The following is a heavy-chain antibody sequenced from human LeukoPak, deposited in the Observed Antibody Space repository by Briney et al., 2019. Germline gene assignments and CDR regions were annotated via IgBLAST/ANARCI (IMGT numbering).Heavy chain of an antibody. V-gene: IGHV3-21*04. CDR2: ISSSSSYI. CDR1: GFTFSSYS. J-gene: IGHJ4*02. Sequence: GGSLRLSCAASGFTFSSYSMNWVRQAPGKGLEWVSSISSSSSYIYYADSVKGRFTISRDNAKNSLYLQMNSLRAEDTALYYCAKDKHYYGSGSYLYWGQGTLVTVSS. CDR3: AKDKHYYGSGSYLY. D-gene: IGHD3-10*01.